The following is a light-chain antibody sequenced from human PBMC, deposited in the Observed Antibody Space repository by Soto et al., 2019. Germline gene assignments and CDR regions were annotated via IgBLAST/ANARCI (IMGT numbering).Light chain of an antibody. J-gene: IGLJ1*01. Sequence: QSVLTQPASVSGSPGQSITISCAGTMRDVGAYNLVSWYQQHPGRAPQLIIYEVRNRPSGISFRFSGSKSGNTASLTISGLQAEDEADYYCISYTSSSPYVFGTGTKVTVL. CDR2: EVR. CDR3: ISYTSSSPYV. V-gene: IGLV2-14*01. CDR1: MRDVGAYNL.